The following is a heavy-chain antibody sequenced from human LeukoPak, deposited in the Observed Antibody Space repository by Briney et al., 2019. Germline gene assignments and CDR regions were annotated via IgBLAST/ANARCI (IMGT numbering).Heavy chain of an antibody. Sequence: GGSLRLSCAASGFTFSSYAMSWVRQAPGKGLEWVSAISGSGGSTYYADSVKGWFTISRDNSKNTLYLQMNSLRAEDTAIYFCATHYAGSPSNYFDYWGQGTLVTVSS. V-gene: IGHV3-23*01. CDR1: GFTFSSYA. J-gene: IGHJ4*02. CDR2: ISGSGGST. D-gene: IGHD3-10*01. CDR3: ATHYAGSPSNYFDY.